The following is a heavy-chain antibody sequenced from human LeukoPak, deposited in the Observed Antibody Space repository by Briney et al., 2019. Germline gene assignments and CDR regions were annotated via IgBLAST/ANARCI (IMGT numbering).Heavy chain of an antibody. CDR2: IYYSGST. V-gene: IGHV4-30-4*01. CDR3: AGSIVVVPAAIGRYNWFDP. J-gene: IGHJ5*02. D-gene: IGHD2-2*01. CDR1: GGSISSGDYY. Sequence: SETLSLTCTVSGGSISSGDYYWSWIRQPPGKGLEWIGYIYYSGSTYYNPSLKSRVTISVDTSKNQFSLKLSSVTAADTAVYYCAGSIVVVPAAIGRYNWFDPWGQGTLVTVSS.